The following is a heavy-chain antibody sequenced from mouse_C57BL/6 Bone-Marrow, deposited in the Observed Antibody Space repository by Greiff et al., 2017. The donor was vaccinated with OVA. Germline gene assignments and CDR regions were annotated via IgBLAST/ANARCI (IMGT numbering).Heavy chain of an antibody. CDR3: AASPYGYDGAWFAY. J-gene: IGHJ3*01. CDR1: GFNIKDDY. Sequence: VQLQQSGAELVRPGASVKLSCTASGFNIKDDYMHWVKQRPEQGLEWIGWIDPENGDTEYAPKFQGKATITADTSSNTAYLQLSSLTSEDTAVDYCAASPYGYDGAWFAYWGQGTLVTVSA. CDR2: IDPENGDT. D-gene: IGHD2-2*01. V-gene: IGHV14-4*01.